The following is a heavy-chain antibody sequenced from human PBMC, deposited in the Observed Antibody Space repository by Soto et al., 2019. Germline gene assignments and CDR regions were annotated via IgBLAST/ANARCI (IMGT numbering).Heavy chain of an antibody. Sequence: GGSLRLSCAASGFTFSSYAMHWVRQAPGKGLEWVAVISYDGSNKYYADSVKGRFTISRDNSKNTLYLQMNSLRAEDTAVYYCARADDYGDYVGLYGMDVWGQGTTVTVSS. CDR1: GFTFSSYA. D-gene: IGHD4-17*01. CDR2: ISYDGSNK. J-gene: IGHJ6*02. CDR3: ARADDYGDYVGLYGMDV. V-gene: IGHV3-30-3*01.